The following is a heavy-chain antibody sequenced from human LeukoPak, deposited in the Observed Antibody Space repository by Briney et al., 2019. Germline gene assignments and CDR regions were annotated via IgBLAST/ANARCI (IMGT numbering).Heavy chain of an antibody. V-gene: IGHV3-23*01. CDR2: ISGSGGST. CDR3: GKDPSEGILTGYWYLDY. D-gene: IGHD3-9*01. J-gene: IGHJ4*02. Sequence: GGSLRLSCAASGFTFSSYAMSWVRQAPGKGLEGVSVISGSGGSTYYADSVKGRLTISRDNSKNTLYLQMNSLRAEDTAVYYCGKDPSEGILTGYWYLDYWGQGTLVTVSS. CDR1: GFTFSSYA.